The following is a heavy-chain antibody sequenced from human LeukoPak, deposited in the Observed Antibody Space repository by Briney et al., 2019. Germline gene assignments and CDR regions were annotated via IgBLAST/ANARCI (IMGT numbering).Heavy chain of an antibody. CDR1: GSPFTTYW. CDR2: IYPGDSDT. V-gene: IGHV5-51*01. CDR3: ARRDYYGSGSYYFDY. Sequence: GGSLEISFKGSGSPFTTYWIGWVRQIPGKGLAGRGIIYPGDSDTRYSPSFQGQVPIPADKSISTAYLQWSSLKASDTAIYYCARRDYYGSGSYYFDYWGQGTLVTVSS. J-gene: IGHJ4*02. D-gene: IGHD3-10*01.